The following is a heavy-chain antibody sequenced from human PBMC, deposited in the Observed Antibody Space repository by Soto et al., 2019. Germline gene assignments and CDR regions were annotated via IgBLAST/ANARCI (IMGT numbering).Heavy chain of an antibody. J-gene: IGHJ6*03. V-gene: IGHV1-46*03. D-gene: IGHD6-6*01. CDR3: ARDYLAARHYYYHYYMDV. CDR2: INPSGGST. Sequence: ASVKVSCKASGYTFTSYYMHWVRQAPGQGLEWMGIINPSGGSTSYAQKFQGRVTMTRDTSTSTVYMELGSLRSEDTAVYYCARDYLAARHYYYHYYMDVWGKGTTVTVSS. CDR1: GYTFTSYY.